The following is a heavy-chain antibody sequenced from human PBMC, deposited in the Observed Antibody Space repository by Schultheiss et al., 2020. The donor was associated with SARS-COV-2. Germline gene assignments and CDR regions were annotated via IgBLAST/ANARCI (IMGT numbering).Heavy chain of an antibody. J-gene: IGHJ4*02. Sequence: GSLRLSCTGSGFTFSRYNMHWVRQAPGQGLEWVAMIWYDGSEKDYTDSVKGRFSVSRDNSKNTLYLQLNSLRAEDTAVYYCAREYYYDGSGYTDFDFWGQGTLVTVSS. V-gene: IGHV3-33*01. D-gene: IGHD3-22*01. CDR1: GFTFSRYN. CDR2: IWYDGSEK. CDR3: AREYYYDGSGYTDFDF.